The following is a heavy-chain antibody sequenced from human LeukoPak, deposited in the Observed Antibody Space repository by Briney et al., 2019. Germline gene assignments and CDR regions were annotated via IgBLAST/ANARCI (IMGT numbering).Heavy chain of an antibody. CDR3: ARASPRVPAATHNYYYYYMDV. Sequence: PSETLSLTCTVSGGSISSYYWSWILQPPGKGLEWIGYIYYSGSTNYNPSLKSRVTISVDTSKNQFSLKLSSVTAADTAVYYCARASPRVPAATHNYYYYYMDVWGKGTTVTVSS. CDR2: IYYSGST. CDR1: GGSISSYY. V-gene: IGHV4-59*01. J-gene: IGHJ6*03. D-gene: IGHD2-2*01.